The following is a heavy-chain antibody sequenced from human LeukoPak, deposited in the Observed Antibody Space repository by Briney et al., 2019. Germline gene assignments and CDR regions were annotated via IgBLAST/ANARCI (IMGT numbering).Heavy chain of an antibody. CDR1: GYTFTSYY. J-gene: IGHJ6*02. Sequence: ASVTVSCKASGYTFTSYYMHWVRQAPGQGLEWMGIINPSGGSTSYAQKFQGRVTMTRDTSTSTVYMELSSLRSEDTAVYYCARGRYCSGGSCYMTYYYYYGMDVWGQGTTVTVSS. D-gene: IGHD2-15*01. V-gene: IGHV1-46*01. CDR2: INPSGGST. CDR3: ARGRYCSGGSCYMTYYYYYGMDV.